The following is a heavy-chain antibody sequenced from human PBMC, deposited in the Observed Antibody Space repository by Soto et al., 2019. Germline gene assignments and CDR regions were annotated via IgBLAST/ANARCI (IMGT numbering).Heavy chain of an antibody. Sequence: SETLSLTCTVSGDSMTSGDYSWSWIRQPPGKGLEWLGYIYRTGNTHYSPSLKSRVSISQDRSKNQFFLELTSVTAADTAVYYCARGDYQYSIDYWGQGTLVTVSS. CDR2: IYRTGNT. CDR1: GDSMTSGDYS. D-gene: IGHD2-2*01. CDR3: ARGDYQYSIDY. V-gene: IGHV4-30-2*01. J-gene: IGHJ4*02.